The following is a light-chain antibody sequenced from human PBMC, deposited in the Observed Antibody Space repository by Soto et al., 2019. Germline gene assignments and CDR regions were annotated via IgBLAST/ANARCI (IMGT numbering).Light chain of an antibody. CDR1: QSVTSSY. Sequence: EIVLTQSPGTLSLSPGERATLSCRASQSVTSSYLTWYQQKPGQAPRLLIYGASTRAAGIPDRFSGSGSGTDFTLTISSLEPEDVAVYYCQQYGKLPITFGQGTRLEIK. CDR2: GAS. CDR3: QQYGKLPIT. V-gene: IGKV3-20*01. J-gene: IGKJ5*01.